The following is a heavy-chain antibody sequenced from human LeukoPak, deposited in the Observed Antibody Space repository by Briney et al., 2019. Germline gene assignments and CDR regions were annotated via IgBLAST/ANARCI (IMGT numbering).Heavy chain of an antibody. CDR1: GFTLSNHW. J-gene: IGHJ6*02. V-gene: IGHV3-7*01. Sequence: AGGSLRLSCAASGFTLSNHWLTWVRQAPGKRPQWVSHINPSGSETAFLDSVRGRFTISRDSSKNSLYLQVNTLRVEDTAVYHCARGHYGLDVWGQGTTVTVSS. CDR3: ARGHYGLDV. CDR2: INPSGSET.